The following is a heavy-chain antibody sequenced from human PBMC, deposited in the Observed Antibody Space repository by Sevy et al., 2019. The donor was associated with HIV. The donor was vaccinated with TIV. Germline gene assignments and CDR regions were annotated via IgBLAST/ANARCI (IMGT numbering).Heavy chain of an antibody. CDR1: GFTFSSYS. J-gene: IGHJ6*02. Sequence: GGSLRLSCAASGFTFSSYSMNWVRQAPGKGLEWVSSISSSSSYIYYADSVKGRFTMSRDNAKNSPYMQMSSSRAEDTAVYYCARDGYNWNYDYYYGMDVWGQGTTVTVSS. CDR3: ARDGYNWNYDYYYGMDV. CDR2: ISSSSSYI. D-gene: IGHD1-20*01. V-gene: IGHV3-21*01.